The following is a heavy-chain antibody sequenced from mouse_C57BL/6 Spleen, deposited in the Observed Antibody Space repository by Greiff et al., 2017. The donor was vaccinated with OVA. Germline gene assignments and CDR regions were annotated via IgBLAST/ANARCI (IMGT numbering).Heavy chain of an antibody. CDR3: ARGDYDGGFAY. D-gene: IGHD2-4*01. J-gene: IGHJ3*01. V-gene: IGHV1-18*01. CDR2: INPNNGCT. CDR1: GYTFTDYN. Sequence: EVQLQQSGPELVKPGASVKIPCKASGYTFTDYNMDWVKQSHGKSLEWIGDINPNNGCTIYNQKFKGKATLTVDKSSSTAYMELRSLTSEDTAVYYCARGDYDGGFAYWGQGTLVTVSA.